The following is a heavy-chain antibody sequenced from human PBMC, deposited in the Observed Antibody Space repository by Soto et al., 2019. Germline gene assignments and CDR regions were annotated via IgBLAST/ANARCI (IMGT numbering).Heavy chain of an antibody. J-gene: IGHJ6*02. D-gene: IGHD3-9*01. CDR1: GYTFTSYG. Sequence: GASVKVSCKASGYTFTSYGISWVRQAPGQGLEWMGWISAYNGNTNYAQKLQGRVTMTTDTSTSTAYMELRSLRSDDTAVYYCARDFLRGSGYFDWSYYYGMDVWGQGTTVTVSS. V-gene: IGHV1-18*04. CDR2: ISAYNGNT. CDR3: ARDFLRGSGYFDWSYYYGMDV.